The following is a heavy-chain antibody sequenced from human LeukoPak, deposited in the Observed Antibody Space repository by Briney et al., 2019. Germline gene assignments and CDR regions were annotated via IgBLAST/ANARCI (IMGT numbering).Heavy chain of an antibody. CDR1: GFTFSSNA. CDR3: AKDRWTEVDAFDI. CDR2: ISGSGGST. J-gene: IGHJ3*02. Sequence: GGSLRLSCAASGFTFSSNAMSWVRQAPGKGLEWVSAISGSGGSTYYADSVKGRFTISTDNSKNTLYLQMNSLRAEDTAVYYCAKDRWTEVDAFDIWGQGTMVTVSS. D-gene: IGHD1-1*01. V-gene: IGHV3-23*01.